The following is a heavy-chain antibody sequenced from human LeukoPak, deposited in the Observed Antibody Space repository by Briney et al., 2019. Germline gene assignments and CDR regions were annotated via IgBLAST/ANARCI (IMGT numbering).Heavy chain of an antibody. CDR3: ARGYTRGWYHDY. V-gene: IGHV1-3*01. D-gene: IGHD6-19*01. J-gene: IGHJ4*02. CDR2: IRAGDDTT. CDR1: GYPFTSYA. Sequence: GASVKVSCKASGYPFTSYAIHWVRQAPGQRLEWLGWIRAGDDTTKYSQNFQGRVTMTRDTFASTVYMELSSLRSEDTAVFYCARGYTRGWYHDYWGQGTLVTVSS.